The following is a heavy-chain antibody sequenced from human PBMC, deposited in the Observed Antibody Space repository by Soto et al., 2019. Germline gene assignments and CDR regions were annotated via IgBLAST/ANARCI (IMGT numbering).Heavy chain of an antibody. D-gene: IGHD5-12*01. CDR2: ISYDGSNK. V-gene: IGHV3-30*18. Sequence: GGSLRLSCAASGFTFSSYGMHWVRQAPGKGLEWVAVISYDGSNKYYADSVKGRFTISRDNSKNTLYLQMNSLRAEDTAVYYCAKDWRWLQWEGYAFDIWGQGTMVTVSS. CDR3: AKDWRWLQWEGYAFDI. J-gene: IGHJ3*02. CDR1: GFTFSSYG.